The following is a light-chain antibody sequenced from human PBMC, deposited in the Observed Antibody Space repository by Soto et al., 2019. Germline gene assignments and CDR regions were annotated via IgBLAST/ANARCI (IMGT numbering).Light chain of an antibody. CDR1: SRDVGGYDW. Sequence: QSALTQPPSASGSPGQSVTISCTGTSRDVGGYDWVSWYQHHPGKVPKLLIYGVDKRPSGVPDRFSGSKSGNTASLTVSGLQVEDEADYYCTSYGGTYTPYVFGTGTKLTVL. CDR2: GVD. CDR3: TSYGGTYTPYV. V-gene: IGLV2-8*01. J-gene: IGLJ1*01.